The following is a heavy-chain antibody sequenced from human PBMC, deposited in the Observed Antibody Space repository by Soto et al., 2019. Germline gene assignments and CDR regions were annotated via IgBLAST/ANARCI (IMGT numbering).Heavy chain of an antibody. CDR3: ARLLSGWGYGMDV. CDR1: GFTFSSYG. CDR2: IWYDGSNK. V-gene: IGHV3-33*01. Sequence: GGSVRLSCAASGFTFSSYGMHWVRQAPGKGLEWVAVIWYDGSNKYYADSVKGRFTISRDNCKNTLYLQMNSLRAEDTAVYYCARLLSGWGYGMDVWGQGTTVTVSS. J-gene: IGHJ6*02. D-gene: IGHD6-19*01.